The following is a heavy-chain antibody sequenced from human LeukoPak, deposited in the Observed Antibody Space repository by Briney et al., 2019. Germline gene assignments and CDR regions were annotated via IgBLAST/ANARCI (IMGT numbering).Heavy chain of an antibody. Sequence: GGSLRLSCAASGFTFGDYYMSWIRQAPGKGLEWVSYISNSGNTIKEADSVKGRFTTSRDNAQNSLFLQMKSLRAEDTAVYYCARYRVITNDYFDYWGQGTLVTVPS. CDR1: GFTFGDYY. J-gene: IGHJ4*02. CDR3: ARYRVITNDYFDY. V-gene: IGHV3-11*01. D-gene: IGHD3-16*01. CDR2: ISNSGNTI.